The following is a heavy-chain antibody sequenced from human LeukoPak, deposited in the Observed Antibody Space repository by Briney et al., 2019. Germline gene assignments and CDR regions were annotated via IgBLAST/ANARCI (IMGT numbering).Heavy chain of an antibody. CDR2: IDHSGGT. J-gene: IGHJ6*02. Sequence: SETLSLTCAVYGGSFSGYYWSWIRQPPGKGLEWIGEIDHSGGTNYNPSFKSRVTISVDTSKNQFSLKLSSVTAADTAVYYCARVIGSGSPRYGMDVWGQGTTVTVSS. CDR1: GGSFSGYY. D-gene: IGHD3-10*01. CDR3: ARVIGSGSPRYGMDV. V-gene: IGHV4-34*01.